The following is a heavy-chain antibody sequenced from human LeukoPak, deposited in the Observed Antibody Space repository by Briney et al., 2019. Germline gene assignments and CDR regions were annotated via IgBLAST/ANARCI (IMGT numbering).Heavy chain of an antibody. V-gene: IGHV3-21*01. J-gene: IGHJ4*02. Sequence: GGSPRLSCAASGFTFSRHAMNWVRQAPGKGLEWVSSITSSGSYRYHSDSVKGRFTISRDNAKNSLYLQMNSLRVEDTAVYYCASENIVGTSGALFDYWGQGTLVTVSS. CDR1: GFTFSRHA. D-gene: IGHD5-12*01. CDR2: ITSSGSYR. CDR3: ASENIVGTSGALFDY.